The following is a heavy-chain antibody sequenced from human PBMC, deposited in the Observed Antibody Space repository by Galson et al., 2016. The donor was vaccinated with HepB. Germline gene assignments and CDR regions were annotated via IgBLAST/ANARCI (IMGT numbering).Heavy chain of an antibody. CDR1: GYTFSRYY. CDR3: ARDLTSSWYHFGHYLDS. CDR2: INPSGGST. V-gene: IGHV1-46*04. J-gene: IGHJ4*02. D-gene: IGHD6-13*01. Sequence: SVKVSCKASGYTFSRYYIHWVRQAPGQGLEWMGIINPSGGSTSYTQKLQGRVTVTRDTSTSTVYMELSSLRSDDTAVYYCARDLTSSWYHFGHYLDSWGQGTLVTVSA.